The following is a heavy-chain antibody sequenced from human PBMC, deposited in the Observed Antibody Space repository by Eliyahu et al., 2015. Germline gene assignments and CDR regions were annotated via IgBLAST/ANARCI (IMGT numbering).Heavy chain of an antibody. Sequence: EVQLVESGGGLVKPGGSLRLSCXASXXXFXSYSMNWVRQAPGKGLEWVSSISSSSSYIYYADSVKGRFTISRDNAKNSLYLQMNSLRAEDTAVYYCARVHYDLEYYYYGMDVWGQGTTVTVSS. CDR1: XXXFXSYS. CDR3: ARVHYDLEYYYYGMDV. V-gene: IGHV3-21*01. D-gene: IGHD3-16*01. CDR2: ISSSSSYI. J-gene: IGHJ6*02.